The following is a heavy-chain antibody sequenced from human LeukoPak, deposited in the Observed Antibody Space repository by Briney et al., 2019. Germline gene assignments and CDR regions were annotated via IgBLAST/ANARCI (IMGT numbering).Heavy chain of an antibody. CDR3: ARGPVETQGLVIKSVLLWFGELSP. CDR1: GYTFTSYD. CDR2: MNPNSGNT. V-gene: IGHV1-8*01. J-gene: IGHJ5*02. Sequence: ASVKVSCKASGYTFTSYDINWVRQATGQGLEWMGWMNPNSGNTGYAQKFQGRVTMTRNTSISTAYMELSSLRSEDTAVYYCARGPVETQGLVIKSVLLWFGELSPWGQGTLVTVSS. D-gene: IGHD3-10*01.